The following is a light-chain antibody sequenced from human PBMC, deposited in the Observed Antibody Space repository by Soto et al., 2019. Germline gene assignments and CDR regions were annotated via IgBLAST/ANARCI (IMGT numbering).Light chain of an antibody. Sequence: QSVLTQPASVSGSPGQSISITCTGTSSDIGGYNYVSWYQQHPGKAPKLITYDVTNRPPGVSNRFSGSKSGNTASLTISGLQADDEADYYCVSYTILSTLAIGGGTKVTVL. CDR2: DVT. V-gene: IGLV2-14*03. CDR1: SSDIGGYNY. CDR3: VSYTILSTLA. J-gene: IGLJ2*01.